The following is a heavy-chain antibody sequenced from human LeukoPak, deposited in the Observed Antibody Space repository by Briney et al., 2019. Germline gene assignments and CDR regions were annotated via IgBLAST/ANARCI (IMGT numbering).Heavy chain of an antibody. J-gene: IGHJ4*02. Sequence: PGGSLRLSCTDSGLTFSSYAMNWVRQAPGKGLEWVSGTTNSGGTTYYADSVKGRFTISRDNSKNTLYLQMKSLRVDDTAIYYCAKDPYCSSANCSGGGDYWGQGTLVTVSS. V-gene: IGHV3-23*01. CDR2: TTNSGGTT. CDR3: AKDPYCSSANCSGGGDY. D-gene: IGHD2-2*01. CDR1: GLTFSSYA.